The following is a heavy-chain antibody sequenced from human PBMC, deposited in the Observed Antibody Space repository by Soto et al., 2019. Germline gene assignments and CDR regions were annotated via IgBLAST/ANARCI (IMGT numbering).Heavy chain of an antibody. Sequence: EVQLLESGGGLVQPGGSLRLSCAASGFTFSNCAMSWVRQAPGKGLEWVSTISGAGSRTYYADSVKARFPISRDNSKHARYLQMNSLRAEDKAMYFCEKDLIVGASHSSYYLDYWGQETLVTVSS. V-gene: IGHV3-23*01. CDR2: ISGAGSRT. D-gene: IGHD1-26*01. CDR3: EKDLIVGASHSSYYLDY. J-gene: IGHJ4*02. CDR1: GFTFSNCA.